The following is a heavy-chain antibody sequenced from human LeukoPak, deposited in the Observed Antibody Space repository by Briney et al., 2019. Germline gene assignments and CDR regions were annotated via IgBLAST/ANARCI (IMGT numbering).Heavy chain of an antibody. J-gene: IGHJ4*02. CDR3: ARVIDYDISGYYLGY. D-gene: IGHD3-22*01. CDR2: INDSGST. Sequence: SETLSLTCAVYGGSFSGYYWSWIRQPPRKGLEWIGEINDSGSTSCSPSLKSRVSISVDTSKNQFSLKLSSVTAADTAVYYCARVIDYDISGYYLGYWGQGNRVTVSS. V-gene: IGHV4-34*01. CDR1: GGSFSGYY.